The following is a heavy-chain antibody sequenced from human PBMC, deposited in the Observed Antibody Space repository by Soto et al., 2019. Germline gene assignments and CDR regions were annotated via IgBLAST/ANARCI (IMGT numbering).Heavy chain of an antibody. CDR3: ARDRLPPPSYCSSTSCYTVWFDP. V-gene: IGHV3-30-3*01. CDR1: GFTFSSYA. Sequence: QPGGSLRLSCAASGFTFSSYAMHWVRQAPGKGLEWVAVISYDGSNKYYADSVKGRFTISRDNSKNTLYLQMNSLRAEDTAVYYCARDRLPPPSYCSSTSCYTVWFDPWGQGTLVTVSS. D-gene: IGHD2-2*02. CDR2: ISYDGSNK. J-gene: IGHJ5*02.